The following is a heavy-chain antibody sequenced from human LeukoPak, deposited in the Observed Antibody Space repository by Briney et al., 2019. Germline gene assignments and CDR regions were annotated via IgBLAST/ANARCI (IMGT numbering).Heavy chain of an antibody. CDR2: ISYDGSNK. V-gene: IGHV3-30*18. CDR1: GFTLSSYG. J-gene: IGHJ6*02. Sequence: PGGSLRLSCAASGFTLSSYGMHWVRQAPGKGLEWVAVISYDGSNKYYADSVKGRFTISRDNAKNSLYLQMNSLRAEDTALYYCAKDRRTYYYYGMDVWGQGTTVTVSS. CDR3: AKDRRTYYYYGMDV.